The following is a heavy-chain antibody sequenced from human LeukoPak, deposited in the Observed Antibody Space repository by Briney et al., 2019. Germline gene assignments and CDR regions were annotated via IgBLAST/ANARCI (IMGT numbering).Heavy chain of an antibody. D-gene: IGHD2-21*02. CDR1: GFTFNTYW. CDR3: ARGVTPDY. V-gene: IGHV3-7*01. J-gene: IGHJ4*02. CDR2: IKQDGSGK. Sequence: GGSLRLSCAASGFTFNTYWMSWVRQAPGKGLEWVANIKQDGSGKYYVDSVKGRFTISRDDAKNSLYLQMNSLRAEDTAVYFCARGVTPDYWGQGVLVTVSS.